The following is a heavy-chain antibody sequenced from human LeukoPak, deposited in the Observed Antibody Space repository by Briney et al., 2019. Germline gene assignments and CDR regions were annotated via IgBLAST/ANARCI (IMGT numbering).Heavy chain of an antibody. CDR2: IRSKAKSYAT. J-gene: IGHJ3*02. V-gene: IGHV3-73*01. D-gene: IGHD3-10*01. CDR1: GFTLSDSA. Sequence: PGGSLTLSCAASGFTLSDSAMHWVRQASGKGLEWVGRIRSKAKSYATIYAASVKGRFTLSRDDSKNTAYLQMNSLITEDTAVYYCTTDLGITMVRGVIGDAFDIWGQGTMVTVSS. CDR3: TTDLGITMVRGVIGDAFDI.